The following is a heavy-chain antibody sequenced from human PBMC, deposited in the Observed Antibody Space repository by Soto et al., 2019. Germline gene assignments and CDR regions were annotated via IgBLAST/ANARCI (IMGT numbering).Heavy chain of an antibody. D-gene: IGHD3-10*01. CDR2: IKEDGSEK. V-gene: IGHV3-7*01. CDR3: ARVLVRGVIKYYGMDV. Sequence: PGGSLRLSCAAPGFTFSSYWMSWVRQAPGKGLERVANIKEDGSEKYYVDSVKGRFTISRDNAKNSLYLQMNSLRAEDTAVYYCARVLVRGVIKYYGMDVWGQGTTVTVSS. J-gene: IGHJ6*02. CDR1: GFTFSSYW.